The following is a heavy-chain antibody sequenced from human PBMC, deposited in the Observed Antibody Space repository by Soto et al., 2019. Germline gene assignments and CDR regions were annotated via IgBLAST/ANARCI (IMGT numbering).Heavy chain of an antibody. CDR3: ARQIWLGQLLKGKAYLAY. Sequence: SETLSLTCTVSGGSISSYYWSWIRQPPGKGLEWIGYIYYSGSTNYNPSLKSRVTISVDTSKNQFSLKLSSVAAADTAVYHSARQIWLGQLLKGKAYLAYWAQGTLVHLSS. J-gene: IGHJ4*02. V-gene: IGHV4-59*01. CDR1: GGSISSYY. CDR2: IYYSGST. D-gene: IGHD3-10*01.